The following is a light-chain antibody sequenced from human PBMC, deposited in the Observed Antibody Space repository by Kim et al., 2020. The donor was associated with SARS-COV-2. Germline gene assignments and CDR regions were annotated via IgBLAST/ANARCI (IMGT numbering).Light chain of an antibody. J-gene: IGLJ3*02. CDR3: CSNVDTSLRV. V-gene: IGLV2-11*03. CDR2: DVS. Sequence: YNYVSWYQQCPGKAPKLMIYDVSVRPSGVPDRFSGSKSGNTASLIISGLQAEDEAHYYCCSNVDTSLRVFGGGTQLTVL. CDR1: YNY.